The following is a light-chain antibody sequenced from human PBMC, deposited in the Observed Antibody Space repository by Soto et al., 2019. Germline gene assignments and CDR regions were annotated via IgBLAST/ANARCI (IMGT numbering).Light chain of an antibody. CDR2: SIS. V-gene: IGLV7-43*01. CDR1: TGAVTSADY. CDR3: LLYYGGAWV. J-gene: IGLJ3*02. Sequence: QTVVTQEPSLTVSPGGTGTLTCASSTGAVTSADYPSWFQQIPGQAPRALIYSISNIHSWTPARFSGSLLGGKAALTLSGVQPEDEAEYYCLLYYGGAWVFGGGTQLTVL.